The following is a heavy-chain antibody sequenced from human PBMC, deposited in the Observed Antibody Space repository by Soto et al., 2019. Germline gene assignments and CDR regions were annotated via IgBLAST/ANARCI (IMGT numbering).Heavy chain of an antibody. CDR2: VHDSWGS. V-gene: IGHV4-59*08. CDR3: ARHNRIYDILTGPRIIGMDV. CDR1: GGSISNYY. J-gene: IGHJ6*02. Sequence: SETLSLTCAVSGGSISNYYWSWFRQTPGKELEWIGYVHDSWGSNYNPSLKSRVAISLDTSKSQFSLKLTSVTAADTAVYYCARHNRIYDILTGPRIIGMDVWGQGTTVTVSS. D-gene: IGHD3-9*01.